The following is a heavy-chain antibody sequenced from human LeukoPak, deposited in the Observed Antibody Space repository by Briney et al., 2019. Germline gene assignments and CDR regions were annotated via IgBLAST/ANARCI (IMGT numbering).Heavy chain of an antibody. J-gene: IGHJ4*02. D-gene: IGHD3-10*01. Sequence: PGGSLRLSCAASGFTFSSYAMSWVRQAPGKGLEWVSAMRGSGGNTYYADSVKGRFTISRDNSKNTLYLQMNSLRAEDTAVYYCAKDLAYGSGSWAFDYWGQGTLVTVSS. CDR1: GFTFSSYA. V-gene: IGHV3-23*01. CDR3: AKDLAYGSGSWAFDY. CDR2: MRGSGGNT.